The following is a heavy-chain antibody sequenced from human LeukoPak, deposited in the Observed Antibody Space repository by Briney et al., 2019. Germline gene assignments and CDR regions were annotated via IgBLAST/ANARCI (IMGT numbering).Heavy chain of an antibody. J-gene: IGHJ3*02. Sequence: GGSLRLSCAASGFTFSDYYMSWIRQAPGKGLEWGSYISSSGSTIYYADSVKGRFTISRDNAKNSLYLQMNSLRAEDTAVYYCASASSGEDAFDIWGQGTMVTVSS. D-gene: IGHD3-10*01. V-gene: IGHV3-11*04. CDR3: ASASSGEDAFDI. CDR2: ISSSGSTI. CDR1: GFTFSDYY.